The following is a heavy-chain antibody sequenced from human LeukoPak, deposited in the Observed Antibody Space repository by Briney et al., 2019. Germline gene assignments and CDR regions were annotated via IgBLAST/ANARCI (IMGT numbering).Heavy chain of an antibody. CDR3: ASAGSGLY. Sequence: GGSLRLSCAASGFTFSSYSMNWVRRTPGKGLEWVSSIGTRRTSIYYADSVKGRFTISRDNAKNSLYLQMNSLRDEDTAVYYCASAGSGLYWGQGTLVTVSS. V-gene: IGHV3-48*02. CDR1: GFTFSSYS. J-gene: IGHJ4*02. CDR2: IGTRRTSI. D-gene: IGHD6-19*01.